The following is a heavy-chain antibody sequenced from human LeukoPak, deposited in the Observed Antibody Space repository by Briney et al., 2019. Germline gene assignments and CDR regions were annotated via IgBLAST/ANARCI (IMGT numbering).Heavy chain of an antibody. CDR1: GFTFSNYA. J-gene: IGHJ4*02. V-gene: IGHV3-23*01. CDR2: ISESGSTT. D-gene: IGHD6-19*01. Sequence: GGSLRLSCVVSGFTFSNYAMNWVRQAPGKGLEWVSRISESGSTTDYADSVRGRFTISRDNSRNTLSLQMNSLRAEDTAVYYCARQWLVKGWGQGTLVTVSS. CDR3: ARQWLVKG.